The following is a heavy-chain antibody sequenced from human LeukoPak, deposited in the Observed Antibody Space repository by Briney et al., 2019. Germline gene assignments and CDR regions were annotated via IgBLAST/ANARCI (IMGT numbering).Heavy chain of an antibody. CDR2: INAGNGNT. Sequence: GASVKVSCKASGYDFTSYAMHWVRQAPGQRLEWMGWINAGNGNTNYSQKFQDRVTVTRDTSTSTAYMELSSLRSEDTAVYYCAKDEKGYYHDTSGYPDAFDIWGQGTMVTVSS. V-gene: IGHV1-3*01. J-gene: IGHJ3*02. D-gene: IGHD3-22*01. CDR3: AKDEKGYYHDTSGYPDAFDI. CDR1: GYDFTSYA.